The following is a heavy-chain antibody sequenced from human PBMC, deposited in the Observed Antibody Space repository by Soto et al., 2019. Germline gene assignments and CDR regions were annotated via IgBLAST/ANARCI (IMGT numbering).Heavy chain of an antibody. D-gene: IGHD2-2*01. J-gene: IGHJ6*02. CDR3: ARDLYTVPTHAYYYYGMEV. CDR2: IIPIFGTA. Sequence: SVNVSCKASGGTFSSYTISWVRRAPGQGLEWMGGIIPIFGTANYAQKFQGRVTITADESTSTAYMELSSLRSEDTAVYYCARDLYTVPTHAYYYYGMEVWGQGTTVTVSS. CDR1: GGTFSSYT. V-gene: IGHV1-69*01.